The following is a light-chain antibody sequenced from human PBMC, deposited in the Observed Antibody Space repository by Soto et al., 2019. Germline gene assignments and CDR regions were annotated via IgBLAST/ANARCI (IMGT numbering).Light chain of an antibody. J-gene: IGLJ2*01. CDR3: GADHGSESNFVVV. V-gene: IGLV9-49*01. CDR1: SGYSNYK. CDR2: VGTGGIVG. Sequence: QSVLTQPPSASASLEASVTLTCTLSSGYSNYKVDWYQLRPGKGPRFVMRVGTGGIVGSTGDGLPDRFTVLGSGLNRYLSMKDFQEEDESDLHGGADHGSESNFVVVFGGWTKQTVL.